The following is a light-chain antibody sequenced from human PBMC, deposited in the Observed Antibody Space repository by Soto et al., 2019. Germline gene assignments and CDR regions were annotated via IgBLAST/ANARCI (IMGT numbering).Light chain of an antibody. CDR1: QSLLHSNGYNY. CDR3: MQALQTPYT. J-gene: IGKJ2*01. CDR2: LGS. Sequence: DIVMPQSPLSLPVTPGEPASISCRSSQSLLHSNGYNYLDWYLQKPGQSPQLLIYLGSNRASWVPHRFSGSGSGTDFKLKISRVEAEDVRVYYCMQALQTPYTFGQGTKLEIK. V-gene: IGKV2-28*01.